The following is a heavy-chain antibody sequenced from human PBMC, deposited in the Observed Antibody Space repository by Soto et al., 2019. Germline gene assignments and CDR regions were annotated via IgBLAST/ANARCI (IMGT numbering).Heavy chain of an antibody. CDR1: GYTFAHYG. CDR3: ATPTPLRGAMITNINFDF. D-gene: IGHD3-10*01. CDR2: ISADNGNP. Sequence: ASMKVSCKASGYTFAHYGIGWVRQAPGQGLEWVRWISADNGNPHHAPNGQGRVTMTTDTVTDTAYMELSGLKSDDTAVYYCATPTPLRGAMITNINFDFWGQGTPVTVSS. V-gene: IGHV1-18*01. J-gene: IGHJ4*02.